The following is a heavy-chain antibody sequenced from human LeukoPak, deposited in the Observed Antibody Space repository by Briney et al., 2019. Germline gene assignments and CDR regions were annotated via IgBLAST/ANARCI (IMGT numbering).Heavy chain of an antibody. D-gene: IGHD6-19*01. Sequence: PGGSLRLSCAASGFTFSSYSMNWVCQAPGRGLEWVSSISSSSSYIYYADSVKGRFTISRDNAKNSLYLQMNSLRAEDTAVYYCASTPGYSSGWYYFDYWGQGTLVTVSS. J-gene: IGHJ4*02. CDR3: ASTPGYSSGWYYFDY. V-gene: IGHV3-21*01. CDR2: ISSSSSYI. CDR1: GFTFSSYS.